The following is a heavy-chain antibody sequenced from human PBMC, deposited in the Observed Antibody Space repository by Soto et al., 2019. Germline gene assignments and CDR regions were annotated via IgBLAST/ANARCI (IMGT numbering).Heavy chain of an antibody. J-gene: IGHJ4*02. Sequence: PGGSLRLSCAASGFTFSSYWMHWVRQAPGKGLVWVSRINSDGSSTSYADSVKGRFTISRDNAKNTLYLQMNSLRAEDTAVYYCARARGRYVVVTAIHQWGQGTLVTVSS. V-gene: IGHV3-74*01. CDR1: GFTFSSYW. CDR3: ARARGRYVVVTAIHQ. CDR2: INSDGSST. D-gene: IGHD2-21*02.